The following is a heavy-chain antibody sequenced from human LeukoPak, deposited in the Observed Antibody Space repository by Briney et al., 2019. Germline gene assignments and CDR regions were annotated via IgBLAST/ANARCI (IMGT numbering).Heavy chain of an antibody. V-gene: IGHV1-2*02. Sequence: ASVKVSCKASGYTFTGYYMHWVRQAPGQGLEWMGWINPNSGGTNYAQKFQGRVTMTRATSISTAYMELSRLRSDDTAVYYCARALYGDPGWFDPWGQGTLVTVSS. CDR2: INPNSGGT. CDR3: ARALYGDPGWFDP. J-gene: IGHJ5*02. CDR1: GYTFTGYY. D-gene: IGHD4-17*01.